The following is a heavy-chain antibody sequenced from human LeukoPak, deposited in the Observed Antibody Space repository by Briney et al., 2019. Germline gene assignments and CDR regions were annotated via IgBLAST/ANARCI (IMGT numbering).Heavy chain of an antibody. CDR1: GFTFSRSW. D-gene: IGHD5-18*01. CDR3: ARTDTIYSYGTFDY. CDR2: INQDGSEK. J-gene: IGHJ4*02. V-gene: IGHV3-7*01. Sequence: GGSLRLSCAASGFTFSRSWMSWVRQAPRKGLEWVANINQDGSEKYYVESVRGRFIISRDNAKNSLYLQMNSLRAEDTAVYYCARTDTIYSYGTFDYWGQGTLVTVSS.